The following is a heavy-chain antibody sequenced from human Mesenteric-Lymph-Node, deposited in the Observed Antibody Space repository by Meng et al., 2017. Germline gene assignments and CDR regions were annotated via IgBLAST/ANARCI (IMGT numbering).Heavy chain of an antibody. Sequence: GGSLRLSCAASGFTFSRYSMSWVRQAPGKGLEWVSSISGSSSSSSTYRYYADSVKGRFTISRDNAKNSLYLQMNSLRAEDTAVYFCARVVTYYDFLTGYSDCWGQGTLVTVSS. V-gene: IGHV3-21*01. CDR3: ARVVTYYDFLTGYSDC. D-gene: IGHD3-9*01. CDR2: ISGSSSSSSTYR. CDR1: GFTFSRYS. J-gene: IGHJ4*02.